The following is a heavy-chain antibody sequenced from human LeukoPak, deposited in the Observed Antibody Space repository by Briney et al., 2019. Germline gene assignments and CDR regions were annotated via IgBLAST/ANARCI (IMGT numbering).Heavy chain of an antibody. J-gene: IGHJ4*02. D-gene: IGHD2-2*01. V-gene: IGHV1-18*01. CDR2: ISAYNGNT. CDR3: AREAYCSSTSCYLRLIDY. CDR1: GYTFTSYG. Sequence: GASVKVSCKASGYTFTSYGISWARQAPGQGLEWMGWISAYNGNTNYAQKLQGRVTMTTDTSTSTAYMELRSLRSDDTAVYYCAREAYCSSTSCYLRLIDYWGQGTLVTVSS.